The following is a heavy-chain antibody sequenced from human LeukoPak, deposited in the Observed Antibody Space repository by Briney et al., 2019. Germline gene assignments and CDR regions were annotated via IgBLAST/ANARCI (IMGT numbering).Heavy chain of an antibody. CDR2: ISSSSSSYI. J-gene: IGHJ4*02. CDR1: GFTFSSYS. V-gene: IGHV3-21*01. Sequence: GGSLRLSCAASGFTFSSYSMNWVRQAPGKGLEWVPSISSSSSSYIYYADSVKGRFTISRDNAKNSLYLQMNSLRAEDTAVYYCARSEGYCSSTSCYTIDYWGQGTLVTVSS. CDR3: ARSEGYCSSTSCYTIDY. D-gene: IGHD2-2*02.